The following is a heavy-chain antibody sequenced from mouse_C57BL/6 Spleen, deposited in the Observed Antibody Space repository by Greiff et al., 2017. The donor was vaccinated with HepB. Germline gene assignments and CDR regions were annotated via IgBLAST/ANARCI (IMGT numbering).Heavy chain of an antibody. J-gene: IGHJ4*01. CDR2: IWRGGST. Sequence: QVQLKQSGPGLVQPSQSLSITCTVSGFSLTSYGVHWVRQSPGKGLEWLGVIWRGGSTDYNAAFMSRLSITKDNSKSQVFFKMNSLQADDTAIYYCAKNVNYYGSSSGAMDYWGQGTSVTVSS. D-gene: IGHD1-1*01. CDR1: GFSLTSYG. V-gene: IGHV2-5*01. CDR3: AKNVNYYGSSSGAMDY.